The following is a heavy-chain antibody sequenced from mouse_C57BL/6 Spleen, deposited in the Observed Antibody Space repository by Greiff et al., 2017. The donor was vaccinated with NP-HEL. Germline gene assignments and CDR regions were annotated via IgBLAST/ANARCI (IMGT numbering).Heavy chain of an antibody. CDR1: GYSITSGYY. CDR3: AREGGIYDGYYGDAMDY. J-gene: IGHJ4*01. V-gene: IGHV3-6*01. Sequence: VQLKESGPGLVKPSQSLSLTCSVTGYSITSGYYWNWIRQFPGNKLEWMGYISYDGSNNYNPSLKNRISITRDTSKNQFFLKLNSVTTEDTATYYCAREGGIYDGYYGDAMDYWGQGTSVTVSS. CDR2: ISYDGSN. D-gene: IGHD2-3*01.